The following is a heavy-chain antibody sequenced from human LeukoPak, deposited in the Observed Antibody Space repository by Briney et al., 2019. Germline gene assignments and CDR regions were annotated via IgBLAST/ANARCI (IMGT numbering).Heavy chain of an antibody. V-gene: IGHV4-4*07. CDR3: ARSPPIFGPADAFDI. Sequence: PSETLSLTCTVSVGSISSYYWSWIRQPAGKGLEWIGRIYTSGSTNYNPSLKSRVTMSVDTSKNQSSLKLSSVTAADTAVYYCARSPPIFGPADAFDIWGQGTMVTVSS. D-gene: IGHD3-9*01. CDR2: IYTSGST. J-gene: IGHJ3*02. CDR1: VGSISSYY.